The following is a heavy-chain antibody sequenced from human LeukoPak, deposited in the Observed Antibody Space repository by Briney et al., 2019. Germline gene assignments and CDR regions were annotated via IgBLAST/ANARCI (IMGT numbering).Heavy chain of an antibody. CDR2: ISSSSSYI. V-gene: IGHV3-21*01. D-gene: IGHD2-2*01. Sequence: NPGGSLRLSCAASGFTFSSYSMNWVRQAPGKGLEWVSSISSSSSYIYYADSVKGRFTISRDNAKNSLYLQMNSLRAEDTAVYYCAREDIVVVPAAMTEEDYYYYGMDVWGQGTTVTVSS. CDR3: AREDIVVVPAAMTEEDYYYYGMDV. J-gene: IGHJ6*02. CDR1: GFTFSSYS.